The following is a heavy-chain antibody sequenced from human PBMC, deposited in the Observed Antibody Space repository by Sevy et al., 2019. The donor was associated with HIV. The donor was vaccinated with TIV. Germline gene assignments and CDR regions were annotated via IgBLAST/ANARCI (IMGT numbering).Heavy chain of an antibody. CDR2: IYGTAGVT. D-gene: IGHD3-22*01. CDR3: AGGRFDSSGSFDAFDI. CDR1: GLTFSNYA. V-gene: IGHV3-23*01. J-gene: IGHJ3*02. Sequence: GGSLRLSCAASGLTFSNYAMNWVRQAPGKGLDWVSTIYGTAGVTYYADSVKGRFTISRDNSKNTLFLQMNGLRAEDTAVYYCAGGRFDSSGSFDAFDIWGQGTMVTVSS.